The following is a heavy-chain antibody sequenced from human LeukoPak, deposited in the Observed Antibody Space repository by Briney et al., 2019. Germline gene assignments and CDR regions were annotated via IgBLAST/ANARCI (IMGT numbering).Heavy chain of an antibody. Sequence: GGSLRLSCAASGFTFSSYSMNWVRQAPEKGLEWVSSISGSSSYIYYADSVKGRFTISRDNSKNTLYLQMNSLRAEDTAVYYCARDLLEWYFDYWGQGTLVTVSS. CDR1: GFTFSSYS. D-gene: IGHD3-3*01. V-gene: IGHV3-21*01. J-gene: IGHJ4*02. CDR3: ARDLLEWYFDY. CDR2: ISGSSSYI.